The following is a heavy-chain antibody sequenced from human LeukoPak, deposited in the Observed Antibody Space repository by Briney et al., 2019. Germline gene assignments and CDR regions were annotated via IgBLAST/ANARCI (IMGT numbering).Heavy chain of an antibody. CDR2: IKQDGSEK. V-gene: IGHV3-7*01. Sequence: GGSLSLSCAVSGFTFSSYWMTWVRQAPGKGLEWVANIKQDGSEKYYVDSMKGRFTISRDNAENSLYLQMNSLRAEDTAVYYCARGRYCSGGSCQRLDYWGQGTLVTVSS. J-gene: IGHJ4*02. CDR1: GFTFSSYW. CDR3: ARGRYCSGGSCQRLDY. D-gene: IGHD2-15*01.